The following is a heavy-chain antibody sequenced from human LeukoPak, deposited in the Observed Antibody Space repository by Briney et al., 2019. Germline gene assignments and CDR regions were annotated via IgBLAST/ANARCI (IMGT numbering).Heavy chain of an antibody. D-gene: IGHD5-18*01. CDR2: IYHSGST. Sequence: SETLSLTCAVSGYSSSSGYYWGRIRQPPGKGLEWIGSIYHSGSTYYNPSLKSRVTISVDTSKNQFSLKLSSVTAADTAVYYCASYTGYSYGRSAYWGQGTLVTVSS. J-gene: IGHJ4*02. V-gene: IGHV4-38-2*01. CDR3: ASYTGYSYGRSAY. CDR1: GYSSSSGYY.